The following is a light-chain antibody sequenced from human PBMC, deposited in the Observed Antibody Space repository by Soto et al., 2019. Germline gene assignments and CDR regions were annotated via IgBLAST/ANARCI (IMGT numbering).Light chain of an antibody. CDR2: WAS. CDR1: QSVLYSSNNKNY. CDR3: QQYYSAPLH. J-gene: IGKJ2*01. V-gene: IGKV4-1*01. Sequence: DIVMTQSPDSLAVSLGERATINCKSSQSVLYSSNNKNYLAGYQQKPGQPPTLLIYWASTRESGVPDRFSGSGSGTAFTLTNSRRHGEDVAIYYWQQYYSAPLHFGQGTKLEIK.